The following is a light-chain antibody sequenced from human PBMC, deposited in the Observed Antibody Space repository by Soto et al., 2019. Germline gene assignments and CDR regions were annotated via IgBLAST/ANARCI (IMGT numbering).Light chain of an antibody. V-gene: IGKV1-5*03. Sequence: DIQITQSPSTLSTSIGYRVTITCRASQNITRWLAWYQQKPGKAPKLLIYQASTLESGVPSRFSGSGSGTEFSLTISSLQPDDFATYYCQQRRKWPPAFGPGTKV. CDR1: QNITRW. CDR3: QQRRKWPPA. CDR2: QAS. J-gene: IGKJ1*01.